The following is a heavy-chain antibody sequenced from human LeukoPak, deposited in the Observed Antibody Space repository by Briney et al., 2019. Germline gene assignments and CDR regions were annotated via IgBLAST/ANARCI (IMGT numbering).Heavy chain of an antibody. D-gene: IGHD6-13*01. Sequence: ASVKVSCKASGYTFTGYYMHWVRQAPGQGLEWMGWINPNSGGTNYAQKFQGRVTMTRDTSISTAYMELSRLRSDDTAVYYCAREAGDSRYFDYWGQGTLVTVSS. CDR2: INPNSGGT. V-gene: IGHV1-2*02. CDR1: GYTFTGYY. J-gene: IGHJ4*02. CDR3: AREAGDSRYFDY.